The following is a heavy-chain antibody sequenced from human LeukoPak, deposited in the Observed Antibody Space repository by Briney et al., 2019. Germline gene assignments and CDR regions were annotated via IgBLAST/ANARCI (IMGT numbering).Heavy chain of an antibody. CDR1: GYIFTGYW. V-gene: IGHV1-46*01. D-gene: IGHD1-7*01. Sequence: ASVKVSCKASGYIFTGYWMHWVRQAPGQGLEWMGVINPSGGFTNYAQKFQGRVTMTRDLSTSTDYMEVSSLRSDDTAVYYCARGGGLELLGAFDIWGQGTMVTVSS. J-gene: IGHJ3*02. CDR2: INPSGGFT. CDR3: ARGGGLELLGAFDI.